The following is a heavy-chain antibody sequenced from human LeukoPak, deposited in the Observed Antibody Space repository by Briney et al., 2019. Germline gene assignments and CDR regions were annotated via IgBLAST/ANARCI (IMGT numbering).Heavy chain of an antibody. CDR1: GFTSSSYA. D-gene: IGHD1-26*01. J-gene: IGHJ4*02. CDR3: ARIVGATMGDDY. V-gene: IGHV3-30*04. CDR2: ISYDGSNK. Sequence: GGSLRLSCAASGFTSSSYAMHWVRQAPGKGLEWVAVISYDGSNKYYADSVKGRFTISRDNSKNTLYLQMNSLRAEDTAVYYCARIVGATMGDDYWGQGTLVTVSS.